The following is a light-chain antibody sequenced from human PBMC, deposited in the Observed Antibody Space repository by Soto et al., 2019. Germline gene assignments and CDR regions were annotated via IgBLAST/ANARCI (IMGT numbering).Light chain of an antibody. Sequence: IQLTQSPSSLSASVGDRVTLTCRASQGMSSYLAWYQQKPGKAPKLLIYVTSTLQTGVPSRFSGSRSGADFTLTISSLQPEDSATYYCQQLSSYPLTFGGGTKVEIK. J-gene: IGKJ4*01. CDR3: QQLSSYPLT. CDR1: QGMSSY. V-gene: IGKV1-9*01. CDR2: VTS.